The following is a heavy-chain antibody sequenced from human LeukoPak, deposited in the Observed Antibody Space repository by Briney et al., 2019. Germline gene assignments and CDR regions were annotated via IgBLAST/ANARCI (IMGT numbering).Heavy chain of an antibody. CDR3: ARALGYCSGGSCYWAYFDY. J-gene: IGHJ4*02. Sequence: GESLKISCQGSGYSFTSYWIGWVRQMPGKGLEWMGIIYPGDSDTRYSPSFQGQVTISADKSISTAYLQWSSLKASDTAMYYCARALGYCSGGSCYWAYFDYWGQGTLVTVSS. D-gene: IGHD2-15*01. CDR2: IYPGDSDT. CDR1: GYSFTSYW. V-gene: IGHV5-51*01.